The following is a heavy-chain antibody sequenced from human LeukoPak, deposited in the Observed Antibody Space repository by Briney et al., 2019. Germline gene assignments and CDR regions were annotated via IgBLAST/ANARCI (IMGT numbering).Heavy chain of an antibody. Sequence: ASVKVSCKASGGTFSSYAISWVRQAPGQGLEWMGGIIPIFGTANYAQKFQGRVTITTDESTSTAYMELSSLRSEDTAVYYCATHPWEHKNWYFDLWGRSTLVTVSS. V-gene: IGHV1-69*05. J-gene: IGHJ2*01. D-gene: IGHD1-26*01. CDR3: ATHPWEHKNWYFDL. CDR1: GGTFSSYA. CDR2: IIPIFGTA.